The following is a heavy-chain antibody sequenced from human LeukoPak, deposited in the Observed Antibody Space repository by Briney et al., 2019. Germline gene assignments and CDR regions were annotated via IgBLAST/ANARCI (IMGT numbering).Heavy chain of an antibody. D-gene: IGHD1-1*01. J-gene: IGHJ4*02. CDR2: IGGGDT. CDR1: GFTFSIHA. CDR3: AKDWIPYNRVFDCFDF. Sequence: PGGSLRLSCAGSGFTFSIHAMSWVRQAPGKGLEWVSTIGGGDTYYADSVEGRFTISRDDSQSTVHLQVNSLRAEDTAVYYCAKDWIPYNRVFDCFDFWGQGTLVTVSS. V-gene: IGHV3-23*01.